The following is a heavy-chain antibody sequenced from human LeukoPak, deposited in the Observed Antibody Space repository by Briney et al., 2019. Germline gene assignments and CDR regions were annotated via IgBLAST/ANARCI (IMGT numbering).Heavy chain of an antibody. CDR3: ARWFGELLHLDYYYYYMDV. J-gene: IGHJ6*03. CDR1: GFTFSSYS. CDR2: ISSSSSYI. D-gene: IGHD3-10*01. V-gene: IGHV3-21*01. Sequence: AGGSLRLSCAASGFTFSSYSINWVRQAPGKGPEWVSSISSSSSYIYYADSVKGRFTISRDNAKNSLYLQMNSLRAEDTAVYYCARWFGELLHLDYYYYYMDVWGKGTTVTVSS.